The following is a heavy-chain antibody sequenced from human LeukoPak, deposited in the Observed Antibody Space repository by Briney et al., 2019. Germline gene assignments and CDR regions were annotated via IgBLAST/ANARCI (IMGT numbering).Heavy chain of an antibody. CDR2: ISAYNGNT. J-gene: IGHJ6*03. CDR1: GGTFSSYA. Sequence: ASVKVSCKASGGTFSSYAISWVRQAPGQGLEWMGWISAYNGNTNYAQKLQGRVTMTTDTSTSTAYMELRSLRSDDTAVYYCARVAVAAGYYYYMDVWGKGTTVTISS. D-gene: IGHD2-15*01. CDR3: ARVAVAAGYYYYMDV. V-gene: IGHV1-18*01.